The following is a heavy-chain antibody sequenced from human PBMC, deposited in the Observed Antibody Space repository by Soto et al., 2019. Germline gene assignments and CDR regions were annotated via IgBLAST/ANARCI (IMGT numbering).Heavy chain of an antibody. CDR1: GYTFTSYA. V-gene: IGHV1-3*01. CDR2: INAGNGNT. CDR3: ARHNRTAADRVDAFDI. Sequence: ASVKVSCKASGYTFTSYAMHWVRQAPGQRLEWMGWINAGNGNTKYSQKFQGRVTITRDTSASTAYMELSSLRSEDTAVYYCARHNRTAADRVDAFDIWGQGTMVTVSS. J-gene: IGHJ3*02. D-gene: IGHD6-13*01.